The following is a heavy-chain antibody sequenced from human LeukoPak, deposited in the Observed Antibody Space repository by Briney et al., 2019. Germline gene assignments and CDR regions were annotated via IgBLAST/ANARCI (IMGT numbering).Heavy chain of an antibody. CDR3: VRDLYCSGSTCYRAFDI. J-gene: IGHJ3*02. D-gene: IGHD2-15*01. V-gene: IGHV3-33*01. CDR2: IWRDGTNE. Sequence: PGRSLRLSCVASGFTFRSNGIHWVRQAPGKGLEWVAYIWRDGTNEHYADSVKGRFTISIDNSDNTAHLQMNSLRAEDTALYYCVRDLYCSGSTCYRAFDIWGQGTMVTVSS. CDR1: GFTFRSNG.